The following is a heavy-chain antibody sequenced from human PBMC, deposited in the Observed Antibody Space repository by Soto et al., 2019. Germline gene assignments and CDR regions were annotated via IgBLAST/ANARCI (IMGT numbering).Heavy chain of an antibody. Sequence: SETLSLTCAVSGGSISSGGYSWSWIRQPPGKGLEWIGSIYYSGSTYYNPSLKSRVTISVDTSKNQFSLKLSSVTAADTAVYYCRMTTVTTDYYGMDVWGQGTTVTVSS. CDR1: GGSISSGGYS. CDR3: RMTTVTTDYYGMDV. V-gene: IGHV4-30-2*03. D-gene: IGHD4-17*01. J-gene: IGHJ6*02. CDR2: IYYSGST.